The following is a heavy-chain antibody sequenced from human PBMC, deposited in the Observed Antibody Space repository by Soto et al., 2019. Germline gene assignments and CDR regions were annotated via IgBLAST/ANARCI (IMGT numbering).Heavy chain of an antibody. D-gene: IGHD2-2*01. CDR3: ARSQGSSTSLEIYYYYYYGMDV. J-gene: IGHJ6*02. Sequence: QVQLVQSGAEVKKPGSSVKVSCKASGGTFSSYAISWVRQAPGQGLEWMGGIIPIVGSANYAQKFQGRVNITADESTSTAYMELSSLRSEDTAVYYCARSQGSSTSLEIYYYYYYGMDVWGQGTTVTVSS. CDR1: GGTFSSYA. V-gene: IGHV1-69*01. CDR2: IIPIVGSA.